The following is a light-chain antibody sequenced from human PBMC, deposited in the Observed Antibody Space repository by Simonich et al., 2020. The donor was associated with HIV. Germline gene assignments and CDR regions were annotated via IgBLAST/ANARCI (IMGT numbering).Light chain of an antibody. J-gene: IGLJ3*02. CDR3: TSYTSSSTWV. V-gene: IGLV2-14*01. CDR1: SSDFVGYNS. CDR2: DVS. Sequence: QSARPHPASVSGFPGQSITISCPETSSDFVGYNSVSWYQQHPGKAPKLMFYDVSRRPAGVSNRFSGSKSGNTASLTISGLQAEDETDYCCTSYTSSSTWVFGGGTKLTVL.